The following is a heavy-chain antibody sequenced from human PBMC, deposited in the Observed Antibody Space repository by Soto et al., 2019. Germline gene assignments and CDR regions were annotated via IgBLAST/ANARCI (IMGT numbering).Heavy chain of an antibody. Sequence: PGGSLRLSCAASGFTFSSYAMSWVRQAPGKGLEWVSAISGSGGSTYYADSVKGRFTISRDNSKNTLYLQMNSLRAEDTAVYYCAKLRGYDYGNLRTIDYWGQGTLVTVSS. J-gene: IGHJ4*02. CDR3: AKLRGYDYGNLRTIDY. V-gene: IGHV3-23*01. CDR2: ISGSGGST. D-gene: IGHD5-12*01. CDR1: GFTFSSYA.